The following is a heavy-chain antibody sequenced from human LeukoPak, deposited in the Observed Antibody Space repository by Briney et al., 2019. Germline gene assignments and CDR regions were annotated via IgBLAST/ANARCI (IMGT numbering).Heavy chain of an antibody. CDR3: ARDWWELRWFDP. D-gene: IGHD1-26*01. J-gene: IGHJ5*02. CDR1: GGSFSGYY. Sequence: SETLSLTCAVYGGSFSGYYWSWIRQPPGKGLEWIGEINHSGSTNYNPSLKSRVTISVDTSKNQFSLKLSSVTAADTAVHYCARDWWELRWFDPWGQGTLVTVSS. CDR2: INHSGST. V-gene: IGHV4-34*01.